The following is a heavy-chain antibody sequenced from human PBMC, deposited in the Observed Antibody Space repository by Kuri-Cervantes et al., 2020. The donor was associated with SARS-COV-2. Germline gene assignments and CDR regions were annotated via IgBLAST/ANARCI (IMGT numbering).Heavy chain of an antibody. D-gene: IGHD1/OR15-1a*01. CDR2: ICSSGDRT. J-gene: IGHJ4*02. Sequence: LSLTCAVSGFTFSGYALNWVRQAPGKGLEGVSNICSSGDRTYYADSVKGRFFISRDNAKNSLYLQMNSLRAEDTAVYYCPIWNTGLNQIDYWGQGTLVTVSS. CDR3: PIWNTGLNQIDY. CDR1: GFTFSGYA. V-gene: IGHV3-23*01.